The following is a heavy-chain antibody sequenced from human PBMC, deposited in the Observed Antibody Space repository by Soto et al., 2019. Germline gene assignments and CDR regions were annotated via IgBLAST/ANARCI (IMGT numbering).Heavy chain of an antibody. CDR2: IYSGGST. J-gene: IGHJ6*02. CDR3: ASAGSGWYRRAYGMDV. V-gene: IGHV3-53*01. D-gene: IGHD6-19*01. Sequence: EVQLVESGGGLIQPGGSLRLSCAASGFTVSSNYMSWVRQAPGKGLEWVSVIYSGGSTYYADSVKGRFTISRDNSKNTLDLQMNSLRAEDTAVYYCASAGSGWYRRAYGMDVWGQGTTVTVSS. CDR1: GFTVSSNY.